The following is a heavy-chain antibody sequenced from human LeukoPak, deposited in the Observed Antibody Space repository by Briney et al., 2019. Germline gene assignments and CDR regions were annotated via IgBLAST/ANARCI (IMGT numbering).Heavy chain of an antibody. CDR2: IYYSGST. CDR3: ARVVTKGYYFDY. D-gene: IGHD5-18*01. Sequence: SQTLSLTCTVSGGSISSGGYYWSWIRQHPGKGLEWIGYIYYSGSTYYNPSLKSRVTISVDTSKNQFSLKLSSVTAADTAVYNCARVVTKGYYFDYWGQGTLVTVSS. J-gene: IGHJ4*02. V-gene: IGHV4-31*03. CDR1: GGSISSGGYY.